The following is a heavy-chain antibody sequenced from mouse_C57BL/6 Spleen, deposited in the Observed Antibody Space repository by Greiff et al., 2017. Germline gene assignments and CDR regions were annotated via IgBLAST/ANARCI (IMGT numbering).Heavy chain of an antibody. V-gene: IGHV1-81*01. CDR3: AREGDGNIFYYAMDY. J-gene: IGHJ4*01. CDR1: GYTFTSYG. CDR2: IYPRSGNT. Sequence: QVQLQQSGAELARPGASVKLSCKASGYTFTSYGLSWVKQRTGQGLEWIGEIYPRSGNTYYNEKFKGKATLTADKSSSTAYMELRSLTSEDSAVYFCAREGDGNIFYYAMDYWGQGTSVTVSS. D-gene: IGHD2-1*01.